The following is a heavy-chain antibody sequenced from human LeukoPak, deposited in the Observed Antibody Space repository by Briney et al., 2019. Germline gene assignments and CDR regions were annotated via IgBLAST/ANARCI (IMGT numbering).Heavy chain of an antibody. Sequence: PGGSLRLSCAASGFTFSSYAMSWVRQAPGKGLEWVSAISGSGGSTYYADSVKGRFTISRDNSKNRLYLQMNRLRAEDTAVYYCAKVGSVVQGVTPLDYWGQGTLVTVSS. D-gene: IGHD3-10*01. CDR3: AKVGSVVQGVTPLDY. CDR2: ISGSGGST. CDR1: GFTFSSYA. V-gene: IGHV3-23*01. J-gene: IGHJ4*02.